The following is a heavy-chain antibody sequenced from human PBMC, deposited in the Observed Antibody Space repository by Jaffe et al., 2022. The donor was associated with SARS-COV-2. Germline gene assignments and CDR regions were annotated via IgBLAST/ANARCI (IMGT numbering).Heavy chain of an antibody. CDR2: ISWNSGSI. CDR3: AKSVGPGVLEYYFDY. CDR1: GFTFDDYA. Sequence: EVQLVESGGGLVQPGRSLRLSCAASGFTFDDYAMHWVRQAPGKGLEWVSGISWNSGSIGYADSVKGRFTISRDNAKNSLYLQMNSLRAEDTALYYCAKSVGPGVLEYYFDYWGQGTLVTVSS. J-gene: IGHJ4*02. D-gene: IGHD3-3*01. V-gene: IGHV3-9*01.